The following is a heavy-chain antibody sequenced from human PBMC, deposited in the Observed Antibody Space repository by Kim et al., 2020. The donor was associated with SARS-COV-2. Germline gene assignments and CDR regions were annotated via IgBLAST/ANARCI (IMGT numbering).Heavy chain of an antibody. Sequence: GGSLRLSCAASGFPFSDYYINWIRQAPGKGLEWVSYISSSGNYTNYADSVKGRFTISRDNAENSLYLQMNSLRAEDTAVYYCARERFVGEAFDLWGQGT. CDR2: ISSSGNYT. CDR3: ARERFVGEAFDL. J-gene: IGHJ3*01. CDR1: GFPFSDYY. V-gene: IGHV3-11*05. D-gene: IGHD3-16*01.